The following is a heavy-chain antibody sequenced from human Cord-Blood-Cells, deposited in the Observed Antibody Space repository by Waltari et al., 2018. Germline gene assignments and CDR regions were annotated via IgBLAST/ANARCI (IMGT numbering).Heavy chain of an antibody. V-gene: IGHV3-7*01. Sequence: EVQLVESGGGLVQPGGSLRLPCAASGFPFSSYWMSWFRQAPGKGLEWVANIKQDGSEKYYVDSVKGRFTISRDNAKNSLYLQMNSLRAEDTAVYYCARTGSGSYFDYWGQGTLVTVSS. D-gene: IGHD1-26*01. CDR3: ARTGSGSYFDY. CDR2: IKQDGSEK. CDR1: GFPFSSYW. J-gene: IGHJ4*02.